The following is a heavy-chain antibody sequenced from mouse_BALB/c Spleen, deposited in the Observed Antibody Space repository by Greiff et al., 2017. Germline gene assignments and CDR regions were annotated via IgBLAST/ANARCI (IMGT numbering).Heavy chain of an antibody. J-gene: IGHJ2*01. V-gene: IGHV5-6-3*01. CDR2: INSNGGST. CDR3: AREWIYYGSYFDY. CDR1: GFTFSSYG. D-gene: IGHD2-1*01. Sequence: EVQRVESGGGLVQPGGSLKLSCAASGFTFSSYGMSWVRQTPDKRLELVATINSNGGSTYYPDSVKGRFTISRDNAKNTLYLQMSSLKSEDTAMYYCAREWIYYGSYFDYWGQGTTLTVSS.